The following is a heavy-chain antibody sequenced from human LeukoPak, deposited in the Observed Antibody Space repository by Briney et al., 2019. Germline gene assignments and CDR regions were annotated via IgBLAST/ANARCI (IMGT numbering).Heavy chain of an antibody. CDR1: GGTFSSYA. CDR3: ARGPQWHYFDY. Sequence: ASVKVSCKASGGTFSSYAISWVRQAPGQGLEWMGGIIPIFGTANYAQKFQGRVTMTRDTSTSTVHMELSSLRSEDTAVYYCARGPQWHYFDYWGQGTLVTVSS. V-gene: IGHV1-69*05. CDR2: IIPIFGTA. D-gene: IGHD6-19*01. J-gene: IGHJ4*02.